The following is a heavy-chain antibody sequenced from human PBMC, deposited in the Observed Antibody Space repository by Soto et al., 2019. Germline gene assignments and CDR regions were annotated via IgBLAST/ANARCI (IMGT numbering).Heavy chain of an antibody. CDR3: AKNQERELPRVIDF. Sequence: PGGSLRLSCATSGLTFRNYAMRWVRQAPGGGLEWVSSMSGSSSTTYYADSVRGRFTISRDRSKNTLYLQMSSLRAEDTALYYCAKNQERELPRVIDFWGQGTLGTVAA. V-gene: IGHV3-23*01. CDR2: MSGSSSTT. CDR1: GLTFRNYA. J-gene: IGHJ4*02. D-gene: IGHD1-7*01.